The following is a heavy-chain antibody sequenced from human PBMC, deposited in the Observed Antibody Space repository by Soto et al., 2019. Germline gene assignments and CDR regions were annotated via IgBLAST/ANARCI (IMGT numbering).Heavy chain of an antibody. V-gene: IGHV6-1*01. J-gene: IGHJ4*01. CDR2: TYYRSKWYY. Sequence: SHTVSRTCAITGDSVSSNSAGWSWVRQSPSRGLEWLGRTYYRSKWYYEYAVSVRGRITINPDTSKNQYSLQLNSVTPEDTAVYFCARGEQYSGRIFDYWGQGTLVTVSS. CDR3: ARGEQYSGRIFDY. D-gene: IGHD1-26*01. CDR1: GDSVSSNSAG.